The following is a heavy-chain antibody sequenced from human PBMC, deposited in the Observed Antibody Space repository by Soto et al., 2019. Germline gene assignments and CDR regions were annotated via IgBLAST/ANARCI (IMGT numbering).Heavy chain of an antibody. CDR1: GYTFTSYG. Sequence: ASVKVSCKASGYTFTSYGISWVRQAPGQGLEWMGWISAYHGNTNYAQKLQGRVTMTTDTSTSTAYMELRSLRSDDTAVYYCAGGLTGDCSSTSCPHPFDDWGQGTLVTVSS. J-gene: IGHJ4*02. CDR2: ISAYHGNT. V-gene: IGHV1-18*01. CDR3: AGGLTGDCSSTSCPHPFDD. D-gene: IGHD2-2*01.